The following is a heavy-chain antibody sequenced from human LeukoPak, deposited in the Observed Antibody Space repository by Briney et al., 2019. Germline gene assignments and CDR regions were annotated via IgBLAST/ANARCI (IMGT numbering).Heavy chain of an antibody. CDR3: ATLYYDILTGLPYYFDY. CDR2: MNPNSGNT. D-gene: IGHD3-9*01. V-gene: IGHV1-8*01. CDR1: GYTFTSYD. J-gene: IGHJ4*02. Sequence: ASVKVSCKSSGYTFTSYDINGVRQATGQGLEWMGWMNPNSGNTGYAQKFQGRVTMTRNTSISTAYMELSSLRSEDTAVYYCATLYYDILTGLPYYFDYWGQGTLVTVSS.